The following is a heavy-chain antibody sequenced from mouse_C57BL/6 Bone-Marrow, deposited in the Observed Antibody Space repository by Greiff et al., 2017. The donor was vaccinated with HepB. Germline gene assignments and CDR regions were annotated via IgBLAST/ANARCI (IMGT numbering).Heavy chain of an antibody. CDR3: ARRVYSY. J-gene: IGHJ3*01. V-gene: IGHV5-17*01. CDR2: ISSGSSTI. CDR1: GFTFSDYG. Sequence: EVKLVESGGGLVKPGGSLKLSCAASGFTFSDYGMHWVRQAPEKGLELIAYISSGSSTIYYADTVKGRFTISRDNAKNTLFLQMTSLRSEDTAMYYCARRVYSYWGQGTLVTVSA.